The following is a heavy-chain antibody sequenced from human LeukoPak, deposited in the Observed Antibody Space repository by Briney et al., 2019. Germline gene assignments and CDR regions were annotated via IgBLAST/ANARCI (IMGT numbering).Heavy chain of an antibody. J-gene: IGHJ4*02. D-gene: IGHD5-18*01. V-gene: IGHV1-8*03. CDR2: MNPNSGNT. CDR3: ATFTVDTAMVYFDY. Sequence: ASVKVSCKASGYTFTSYDINWVRQATGQGLEWMGWMNPNSGNTGYAQKFQGRVTITADKSTSTAYMELSSLRSEDTAVYYCATFTVDTAMVYFDYWGQGTLVTVSS. CDR1: GYTFTSYD.